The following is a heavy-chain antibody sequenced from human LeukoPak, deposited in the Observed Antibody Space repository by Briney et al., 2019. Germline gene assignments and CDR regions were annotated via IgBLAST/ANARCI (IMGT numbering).Heavy chain of an antibody. J-gene: IGHJ4*02. D-gene: IGHD6-6*01. CDR3: ARGAVEEYSSSSGTNFDY. V-gene: IGHV1-18*01. CDR1: GYTFTIYG. CDR2: ISAYNGNT. Sequence: VASVKVSCKASGYTFTIYGISWVRQAPGQGLEWMGWISAYNGNTNYAQKLQGRVTMTTDTSTSTAYMELRSLRSDDTAVYYCARGAVEEYSSSSGTNFDYWGQGTLVTVSS.